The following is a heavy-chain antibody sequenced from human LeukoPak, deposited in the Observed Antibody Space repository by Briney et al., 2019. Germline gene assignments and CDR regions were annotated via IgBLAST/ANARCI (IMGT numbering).Heavy chain of an antibody. CDR2: MNQDGSEK. J-gene: IGHJ6*02. CDR3: ATHTHWVAGDV. CDR1: GFTFSNSW. V-gene: IGHV3-7*01. Sequence: GGSLRLSCAASGFTFSNSWMSWVRQAPGKGLEWVANMNQDGSEKDYVDSVKGRFTISRDNARNSLYLQMGSLRAEDTAVYYCATHTHWVAGDVWGQGTTVAVSS. D-gene: IGHD7-27*01.